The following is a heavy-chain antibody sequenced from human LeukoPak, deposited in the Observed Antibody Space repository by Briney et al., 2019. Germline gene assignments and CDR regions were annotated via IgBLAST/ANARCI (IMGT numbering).Heavy chain of an antibody. V-gene: IGHV4-34*01. D-gene: IGHD3-10*01. J-gene: IGHJ4*02. Sequence: PLETLSLTCAVYGGSFSGYYWSWIRQPPGKGLEWIGKINHSGSTNYNPSLKSRVTISVDTSKNQFSLKLSSVTAADTAVYYCARGRGSAYYYGSGSRYFDYWGQGTLVTVSS. CDR1: GGSFSGYY. CDR2: INHSGST. CDR3: ARGRGSAYYYGSGSRYFDY.